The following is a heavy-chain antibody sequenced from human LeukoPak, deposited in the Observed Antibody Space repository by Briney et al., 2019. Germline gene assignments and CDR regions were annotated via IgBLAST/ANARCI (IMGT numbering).Heavy chain of an antibody. J-gene: IGHJ6*04. D-gene: IGHD2-2*01. V-gene: IGHV1-69*13. CDR2: IIPIFGTA. CDR3: ARDRQDIVVVRAANYYYYGMDV. CDR1: GGTFSSYA. Sequence: ASVKVSCKASGGTFSSYAISWVRQAPGQGLEWMGGIIPIFGTANYAQKFQGRVTITADESTSTAYMELSSPRSEDTAVYYCARDRQDIVVVRAANYYYYGMDVWGKGTTVTVSS.